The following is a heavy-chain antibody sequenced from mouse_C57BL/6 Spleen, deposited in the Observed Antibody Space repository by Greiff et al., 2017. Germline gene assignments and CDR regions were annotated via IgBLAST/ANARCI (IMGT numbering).Heavy chain of an antibody. J-gene: IGHJ2*01. CDR3: AREDYGSSCDY. Sequence: EVKLVESGPELVKPGASVKMSCKASGYTFTDYNMHWVKQSHGKSLEWIGYINPNNGGTSYNQKFKGKATLTVNKSSSTAYMELRSLTSEDSAVYYCAREDYGSSCDYWGQGTTLTVSS. V-gene: IGHV1-22*01. D-gene: IGHD1-1*01. CDR2: INPNNGGT. CDR1: GYTFTDYN.